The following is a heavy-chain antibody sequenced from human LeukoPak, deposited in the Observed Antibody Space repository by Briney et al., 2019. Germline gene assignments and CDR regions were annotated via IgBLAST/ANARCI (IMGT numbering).Heavy chain of an antibody. D-gene: IGHD5-24*01. J-gene: IGHJ4*02. CDR3: AREGDGPFDY. CDR2: IYYSGST. Sequence: PSETLSLTCTVSGGSISSYYWSWIRQPPGKGLEWIGYIYYSGSTNYNPSLKSRVTISVDTSKNQFSLKLSSVTAADTAVYYCAREGDGPFDYWGQGTLVTVSS. V-gene: IGHV4-59*01. CDR1: GGSISSYY.